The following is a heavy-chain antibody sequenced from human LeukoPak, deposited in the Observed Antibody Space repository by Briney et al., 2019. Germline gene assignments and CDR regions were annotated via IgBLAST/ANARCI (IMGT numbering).Heavy chain of an antibody. D-gene: IGHD5-18*01. Sequence: PGRSLRLSCAASGFTFSSYGMHWVRQAPGKGLEWVAFIRYDGSNKYYADSVKGRFTISRDNSKNTLYLQMNSLRAEDTAVYYCAKVGGYSYGPYYYYYMDVWGKGTTVTVSS. CDR2: IRYDGSNK. CDR1: GFTFSSYG. V-gene: IGHV3-30*02. J-gene: IGHJ6*03. CDR3: AKVGGYSYGPYYYYYMDV.